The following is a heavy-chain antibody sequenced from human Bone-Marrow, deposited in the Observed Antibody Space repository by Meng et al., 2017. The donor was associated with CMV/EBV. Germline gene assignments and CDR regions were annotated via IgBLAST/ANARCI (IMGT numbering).Heavy chain of an antibody. CDR1: GGSISSGDYY. V-gene: IGHV4-30-4*08. Sequence: TLSITCTVSGGSISSGDYYWSWIRQPPGKGLEWIGYIYYSGSTYYNPSLKSRVTISVDTSKNQFSLKLSSVTAADTAVYYCARMDFWSGYYGDYWGQGTLVTVSS. D-gene: IGHD3-3*01. J-gene: IGHJ4*02. CDR3: ARMDFWSGYYGDY. CDR2: IYYSGST.